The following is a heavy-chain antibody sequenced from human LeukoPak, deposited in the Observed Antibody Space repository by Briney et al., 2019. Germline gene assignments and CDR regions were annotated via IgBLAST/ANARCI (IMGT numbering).Heavy chain of an antibody. V-gene: IGHV4-61*02. CDR1: GGSISSGSYY. CDR3: ARKSLGDDYATGWFYYYMDV. CDR2: IYTSGST. Sequence: PSQSLSLTCTVSGGSISSGSYYWSWVRQPAGKGLEWIGRIYTSGSTNYNPSLRRRVTISVDTSKNQFSLKLSSVTATDTGVYYCARKSLGDDYATGWFYYYMDVWGKGTTVTVSS. D-gene: IGHD3-10*01. J-gene: IGHJ6*03.